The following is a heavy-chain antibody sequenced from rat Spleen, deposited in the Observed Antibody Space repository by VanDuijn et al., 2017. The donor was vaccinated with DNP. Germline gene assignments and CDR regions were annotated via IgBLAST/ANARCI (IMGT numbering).Heavy chain of an antibody. J-gene: IGHJ4*01. CDR1: GFTFNNYW. CDR3: ARSGDGSYYPPMDA. V-gene: IGHV5-31*01. D-gene: IGHD1-12*02. CDR2: ITNTGGST. Sequence: EVQLVESGGGLVQPGRSLRISCVASGFTFNNYWMTWIRQAPGKGLEWVASITNTGGSTYYLDSVKGRFIVSRDNAKSSLYLKMNSLKSEDTATYYCARSGDGSYYPPMDAWGQGASVTVSS.